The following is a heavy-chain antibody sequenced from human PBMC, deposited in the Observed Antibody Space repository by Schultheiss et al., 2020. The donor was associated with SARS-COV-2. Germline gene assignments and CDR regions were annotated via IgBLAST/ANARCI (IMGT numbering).Heavy chain of an antibody. J-gene: IGHJ4*02. CDR2: ITTYNGHT. CDR1: GYTFTGYY. CDR3: ARPRDGITGTTAFLVGYYFDY. Sequence: ASVKVSCKASGYTFTGYYMHWVRQAPGQGLEWMGWITTYNGHTKYAHKVQDRVTMTTDTSTKTAYMELRSLRSDDTAVYYCARPRDGITGTTAFLVGYYFDYWGQGTLVTVSS. V-gene: IGHV1-18*04. D-gene: IGHD1-7*01.